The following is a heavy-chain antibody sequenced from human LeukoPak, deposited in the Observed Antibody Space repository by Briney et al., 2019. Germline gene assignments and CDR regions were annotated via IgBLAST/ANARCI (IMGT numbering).Heavy chain of an antibody. CDR1: GGSISNADHY. CDR2: IFYGERN. J-gene: IGHJ4*01. Sequence: SETLSLTCSVSGGSISNADHYWGWIRQAPGKGLEWIGSIFYGERNHYNPSLKSRATMSVDTSKNQFSLKLTSVTAADAAMYYCARQLPTAAADTRGYFEYWGRGAVVTVSS. CDR3: ARQLPTAAADTRGYFEY. V-gene: IGHV4-39*01. D-gene: IGHD6-13*01.